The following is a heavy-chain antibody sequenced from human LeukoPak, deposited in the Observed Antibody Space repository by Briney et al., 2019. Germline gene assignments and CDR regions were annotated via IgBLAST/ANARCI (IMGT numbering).Heavy chain of an antibody. J-gene: IGHJ4*02. CDR2: IYYSGST. CDR3: ARSFITMIVVVNY. D-gene: IGHD3-22*01. CDR1: GGSISSSSYY. Sequence: SETLSLTCTASGGSISSSSYYWGWIRQPPGKGLEWIGSIYYSGSTYYNPSLKSRVTISVDTSKNQFSLKLSSVTAADTAVYYCARSFITMIVVVNYWGQGTLVTVSS. V-gene: IGHV4-39*01.